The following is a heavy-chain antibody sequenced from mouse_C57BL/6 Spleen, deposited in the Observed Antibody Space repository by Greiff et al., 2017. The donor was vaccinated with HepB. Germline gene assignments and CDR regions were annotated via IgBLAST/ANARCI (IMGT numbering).Heavy chain of an antibody. D-gene: IGHD1-1*02. V-gene: IGHV1-81*01. CDR2: IYPRSGNN. Sequence: VQLQQSGAELARPGASVKLSCRASGYTFPNYGISWVKQRPGQGLEWIGEIYPRSGNNYYNEKFKGKATLTADKSSSTAYMELRSLTSEDSSVYFCARRWYGYFDDWGQGTTLTVSS. J-gene: IGHJ2*01. CDR1: GYTFPNYG. CDR3: ARRWYGYFDD.